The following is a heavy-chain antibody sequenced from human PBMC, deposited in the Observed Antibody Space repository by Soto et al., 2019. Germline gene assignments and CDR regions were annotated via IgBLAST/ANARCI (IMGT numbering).Heavy chain of an antibody. V-gene: IGHV4-39*01. Sequence: PSLTCTVSGGSISSSSYYWGWIRQPPGKGLEWIGSIYYSGSTYYNPSPKSRVTISVDTSKNQFSLKLSSVTAADTAVYYCARLSHDYYGMDVWGQGTTVTVSS. CDR2: IYYSGST. CDR3: ARLSHDYYGMDV. CDR1: GGSISSSSYY. J-gene: IGHJ6*02.